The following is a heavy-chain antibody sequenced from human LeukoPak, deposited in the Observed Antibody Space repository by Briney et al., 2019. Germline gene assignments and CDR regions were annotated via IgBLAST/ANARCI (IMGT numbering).Heavy chain of an antibody. V-gene: IGHV4-31*02. J-gene: IGHJ4*02. CDR1: GGSISSGGYY. Sequence: NPSETLSLTCTVSGGSISSGGYYWSWIRQHPGKGLEWIGYSYYSGSTNYNPSLKSRVTISLDTSKNQFSLELTSVTAADTAVYYCARFLYDSSGCFDYWGQGTLVTVSS. CDR3: ARFLYDSSGCFDY. D-gene: IGHD3-22*01. CDR2: SYYSGST.